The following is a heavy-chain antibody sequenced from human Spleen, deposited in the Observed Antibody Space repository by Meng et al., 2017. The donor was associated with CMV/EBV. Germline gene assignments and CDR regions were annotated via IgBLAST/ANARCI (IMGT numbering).Heavy chain of an antibody. Sequence: GESLKISCRGSGYSFTTHWIGWVRQMPGKGLEWMGIIYPGDSDTRYSPSFQGQVTISADKSISTAYLQWSSLKASDTAMYYCARQSRITIFGVVIKPPSYYYGMDVWGQGTTVTVSS. J-gene: IGHJ6*02. V-gene: IGHV5-51*01. CDR1: GYSFTTHW. CDR2: IYPGDSDT. D-gene: IGHD3-3*01. CDR3: ARQSRITIFGVVIKPPSYYYGMDV.